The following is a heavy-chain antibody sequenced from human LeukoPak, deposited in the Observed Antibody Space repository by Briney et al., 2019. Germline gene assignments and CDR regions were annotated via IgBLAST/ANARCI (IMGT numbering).Heavy chain of an antibody. J-gene: IGHJ4*02. D-gene: IGHD3-9*01. V-gene: IGHV3-21*01. Sequence: GGSLRLSCAASGFTFNSYTMNWVRQAPGKGVEWVSSITASSTAIYSADSVRGRFTISRDNAKNFLYLQMNSLRAEDTAVYYCARTYYDILTGYNPYFDYWGQGILVTVSS. CDR2: ITASSTAI. CDR3: ARTYYDILTGYNPYFDY. CDR1: GFTFNSYT.